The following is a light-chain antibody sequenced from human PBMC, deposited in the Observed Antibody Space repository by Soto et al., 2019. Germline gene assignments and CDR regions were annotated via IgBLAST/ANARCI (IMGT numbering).Light chain of an antibody. Sequence: QSALTQPPSASGSPGQSVTISCTGSSSDVGGYNYVSWYQQHPGKAPNLMIYEVTKRPSAVPDRFSGSKSGNTASLTVSGLQAEDEADYYCSSYAGSNILLFGGGTELTVL. CDR1: SSDVGGYNY. CDR2: EVT. V-gene: IGLV2-8*01. CDR3: SSYAGSNILL. J-gene: IGLJ3*02.